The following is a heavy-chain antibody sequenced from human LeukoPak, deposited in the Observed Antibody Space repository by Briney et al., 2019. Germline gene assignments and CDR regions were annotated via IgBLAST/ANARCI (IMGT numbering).Heavy chain of an antibody. CDR3: GRAGPVTKDHFMDV. CDR2: IYLDGSRA. J-gene: IGHJ3*01. Sequence: PGGSLRLSCAVSGFTFTNYWLSWARKSPGKGLKWLANIYLDGSRAYYVDSVKGRFTISRDNAKNSLFLQMNSLSAEDTAVYYCGRAGPVTKDHFMDVWGQGTRVTVSS. V-gene: IGHV3-7*01. CDR1: GFTFTNYW. D-gene: IGHD2-2*01.